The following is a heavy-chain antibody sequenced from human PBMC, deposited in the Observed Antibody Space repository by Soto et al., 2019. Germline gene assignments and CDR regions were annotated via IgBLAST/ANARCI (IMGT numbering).Heavy chain of an antibody. CDR3: ARGRYLDY. Sequence: QVHLVQSGAEVKKPGASVKVSCKASGYTFTTYGIAWVRQAPGQGLEWMGWISAYNANTDYAQRLQGRVTITTDTPTSTAHMELRRLRSDDTAVYYCARGRYLDYWGQGTLVTVSS. V-gene: IGHV1-18*01. D-gene: IGHD1-26*01. J-gene: IGHJ4*02. CDR1: GYTFTTYG. CDR2: ISAYNANT.